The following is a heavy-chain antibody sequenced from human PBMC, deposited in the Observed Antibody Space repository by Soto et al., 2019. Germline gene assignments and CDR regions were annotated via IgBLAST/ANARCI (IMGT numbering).Heavy chain of an antibody. V-gene: IGHV1-69*02. Sequence: QVQLVQSGAEVKKPGSSVKVSCKASGGTFSSYTISWVRQAPGQGLEWMGRIIPILGIANYAQKFQGRVTITADKSTSTAYMDLSSLRSEDTAVYYCARARSTVTYFDYWGQGTLVTVSS. J-gene: IGHJ4*02. CDR2: IIPILGIA. CDR1: GGTFSSYT. CDR3: ARARSTVTYFDY. D-gene: IGHD4-17*01.